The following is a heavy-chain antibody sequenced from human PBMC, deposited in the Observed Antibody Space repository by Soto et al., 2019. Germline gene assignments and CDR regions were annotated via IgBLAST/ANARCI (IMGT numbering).Heavy chain of an antibody. CDR1: GWSFSGYY. CDR3: ARRQERVYAFDI. CDR2: INHSGST. J-gene: IGHJ3*02. Sequence: QVQLQQWGAGLLKPSETLSLTCAVYGWSFSGYYWSWIRQPPGKGLEWIGKINHSGSTNYNPSLKSRVTISVDTSKNQFSLKLTSVTAADTAVYYCARRQERVYAFDIWGQGTMVTVSS. V-gene: IGHV4-34*01.